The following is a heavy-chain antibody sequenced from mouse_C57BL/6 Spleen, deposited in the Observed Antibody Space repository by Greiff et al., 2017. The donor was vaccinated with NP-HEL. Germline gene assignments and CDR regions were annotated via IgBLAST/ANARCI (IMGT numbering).Heavy chain of an antibody. D-gene: IGHD1-1*01. CDR2: IYPRSGNT. Sequence: QVQLQQSGAELARPGASVKLSCKASGYTFTSYGISWVKQRTGQGLEWIGEIYPRSGNTYYNEKFKGKATLTADKSSSTAYMELRSLTSEDSAVYFCAREDGSSLYYYAMDYWGQGTTLTVSS. CDR3: AREDGSSLYYYAMDY. CDR1: GYTFTSYG. J-gene: IGHJ2*01. V-gene: IGHV1-81*01.